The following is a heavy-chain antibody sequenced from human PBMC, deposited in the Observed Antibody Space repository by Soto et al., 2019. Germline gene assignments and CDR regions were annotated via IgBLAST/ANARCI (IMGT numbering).Heavy chain of an antibody. Sequence: PGGSLRLSCAASGFTFSSYSMNWVRQAPGKGLEWVSYISSSSSTIYYADSVRGRFTVSRDDSKNTVYLQMNSLRVEDTALYYCAKDESTGYVELYWGLGTLVTVSS. CDR3: AKDESTGYVELY. V-gene: IGHV3-48*01. J-gene: IGHJ4*02. CDR1: GFTFSSYS. CDR2: ISSSSSTI. D-gene: IGHD3-22*01.